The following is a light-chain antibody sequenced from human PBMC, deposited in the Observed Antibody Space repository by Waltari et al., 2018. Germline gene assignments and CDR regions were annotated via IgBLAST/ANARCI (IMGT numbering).Light chain of an antibody. CDR1: QSISSW. CDR2: KAS. CDR3: QHYYSYPLT. J-gene: IGKJ4*01. V-gene: IGKV1-5*03. Sequence: DIQMTQSPSTLSASVGARVTITCRAIQSISSWLAWYQQKPGKPPKLLIYKASSLESGVPSRFSGSGSGTEFTLTINSLQPDDFATYYCQHYYSYPLTFGGGTKVEIK.